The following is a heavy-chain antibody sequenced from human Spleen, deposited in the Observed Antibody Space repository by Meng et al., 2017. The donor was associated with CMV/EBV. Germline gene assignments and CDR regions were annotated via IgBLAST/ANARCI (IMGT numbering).Heavy chain of an antibody. Sequence: RVTSGVRLQRTGASLTSYCKASCYTFTIYGISWVRQAPGQGLDWMGWTRAYNGNTNYAQKLQGIVTMTTDTSPSTAYMEPRSLRSDDTAVYYCARGAGHPYYYDSSGYYFTGYYFDYWGQGTLVTVSS. CDR1: CYTFTIYG. D-gene: IGHD3-22*01. CDR3: ARGAGHPYYYDSSGYYFTGYYFDY. J-gene: IGHJ4*02. V-gene: IGHV1-18*01. CDR2: TRAYNGNT.